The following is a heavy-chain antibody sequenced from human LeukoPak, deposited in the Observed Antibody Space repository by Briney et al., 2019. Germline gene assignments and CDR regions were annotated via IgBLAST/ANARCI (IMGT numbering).Heavy chain of an antibody. J-gene: IGHJ6*04. CDR2: IKTDGSVT. CDR1: GFSFSDYW. D-gene: IGHD4-11*01. Sequence: PGGSLTLSCAASGFSFSDYWMVWVRQAPGKGLVWVSNIKTDGSVTNYADSVKGRSTISRDNAKNTLYQQMNSLRAEDTAVYYCGRDNNYKVDVWGKGTTVTVSS. V-gene: IGHV3-74*01. CDR3: GRDNNYKVDV.